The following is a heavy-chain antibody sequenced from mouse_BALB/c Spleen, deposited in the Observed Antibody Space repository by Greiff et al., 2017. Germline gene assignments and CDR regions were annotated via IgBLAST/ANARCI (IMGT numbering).Heavy chain of an antibody. J-gene: IGHJ4*01. Sequence: EVKLMESGPGLVKPSQSLSLTCTVTGYSITSDYAWNWIRQFPGNKLEWMGYISYSGSTSYNPSLKSRISITRDTSKNQFFLQLNSVTTEDTATYYCAGFSYAMDYWGQGTSVTVSS. CDR1: GYSITSDYA. CDR3: AGFSYAMDY. V-gene: IGHV3-2*02. CDR2: ISYSGST.